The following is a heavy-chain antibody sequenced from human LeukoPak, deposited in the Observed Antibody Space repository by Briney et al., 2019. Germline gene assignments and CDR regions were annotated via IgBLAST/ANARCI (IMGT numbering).Heavy chain of an antibody. CDR2: IYHGGST. CDR1: GGSIRSSRHY. V-gene: IGHV4-39*01. J-gene: IGHJ4*02. Sequence: SETLSLTCTVSGGSIRSSRHYWGWIRQPPGTGLELVGNIYHGGSTYYTPSLRGRVTMSVDTSKNQFSLNLSSVTAADTAMYFCARLPPEADDYWGQGTLVTVSS. CDR3: ARLPPEADDY.